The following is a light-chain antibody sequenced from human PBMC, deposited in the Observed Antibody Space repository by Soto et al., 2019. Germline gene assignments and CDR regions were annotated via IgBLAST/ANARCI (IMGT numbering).Light chain of an antibody. J-gene: IGLJ1*01. V-gene: IGLV2-14*01. CDR2: DVT. Sequence: QSALTQPASVSGSPGQSITISCTGTSSDVGGYNYVSWYQQHPVKAPKLMIYDVTNRPSGVSDRFSGSKSGNTASLTISGLQAEDEADYYCSSYTRSSTPYVFGTGTKLTLL. CDR3: SSYTRSSTPYV. CDR1: SSDVGGYNY.